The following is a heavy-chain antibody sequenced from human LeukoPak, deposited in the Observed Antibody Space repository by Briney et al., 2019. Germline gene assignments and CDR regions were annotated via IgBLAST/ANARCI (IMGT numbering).Heavy chain of an antibody. Sequence: ASVEVSCKASGYTFTGYYMHWVRQAPGQGLEWMGWINPNSGGTNYAQKFQGRVTMTRDTSISTAYMELSRLRSDDTAVYYCARAPYSSGWYVVDYFDYWGQGTLVTVSS. CDR2: INPNSGGT. J-gene: IGHJ4*02. D-gene: IGHD6-19*01. CDR1: GYTFTGYY. V-gene: IGHV1-2*02. CDR3: ARAPYSSGWYVVDYFDY.